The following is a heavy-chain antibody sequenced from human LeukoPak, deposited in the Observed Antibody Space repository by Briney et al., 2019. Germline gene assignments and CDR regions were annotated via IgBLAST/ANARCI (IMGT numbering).Heavy chain of an antibody. CDR3: ARGAPRITGTRRWFDP. Sequence: NSGGTNYAQKFRGRVTMTRDTSISTAYMELSRLRSDDTAVYYCARGAPRITGTRRWFDPWGQGTLVTVSS. V-gene: IGHV1-2*02. J-gene: IGHJ5*02. D-gene: IGHD1-7*01. CDR2: NSGGT.